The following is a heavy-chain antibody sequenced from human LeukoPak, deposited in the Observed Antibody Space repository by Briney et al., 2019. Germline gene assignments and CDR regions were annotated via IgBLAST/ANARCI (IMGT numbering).Heavy chain of an antibody. CDR3: ARTEGGLNWDYAAY. D-gene: IGHD1-7*01. CDR1: GYTFTSYG. J-gene: IGHJ4*02. CDR2: ISAYNGNT. Sequence: ASVKVSCKASGYTFTSYGISWVRQAPGQGLEWVGWISAYNGNTNYAQKLQGRVTMTTDTSTSTAYMELRSLRSDDTAVYYCARTEGGLNWDYAAYWGQGTLVTVSS. V-gene: IGHV1-18*04.